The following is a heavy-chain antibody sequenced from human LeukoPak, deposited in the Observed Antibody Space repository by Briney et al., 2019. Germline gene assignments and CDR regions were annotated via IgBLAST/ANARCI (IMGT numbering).Heavy chain of an antibody. V-gene: IGHV1-69*05. D-gene: IGHD5-18*01. J-gene: IGHJ4*02. CDR2: IIPISGTP. Sequence: ASVKVSCKASGGTFSSYTISWVRQAPGQGLEWMGGIIPISGTPNYAQKFQGRVTFTTDESTSTAYMELTSLRSEDTAVYYCAREGETAMVPDYWGQGTLVTVSS. CDR1: GGTFSSYT. CDR3: AREGETAMVPDY.